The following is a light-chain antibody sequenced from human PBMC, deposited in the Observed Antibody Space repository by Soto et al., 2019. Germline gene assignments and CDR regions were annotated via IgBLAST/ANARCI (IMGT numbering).Light chain of an antibody. CDR2: DVT. J-gene: IGLJ1*01. V-gene: IGLV2-14*01. Sequence: QSALTQPASVSGSPGQSIAISCSGTSTDVGAYNYVSWYQQHPGKVPKLMIYDVTYRPSGISDRFSASKSGNTASLTISRLQAEDEADYYCCSYTTSNTYVFRTGTKLTVL. CDR1: STDVGAYNY. CDR3: CSYTTSNTYV.